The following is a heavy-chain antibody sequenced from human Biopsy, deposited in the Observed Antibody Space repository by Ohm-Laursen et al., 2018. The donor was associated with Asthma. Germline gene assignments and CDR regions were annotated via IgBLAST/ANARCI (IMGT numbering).Heavy chain of an antibody. J-gene: IGHJ6*02. CDR3: AESDYYGSGYYYGMDV. D-gene: IGHD3-10*01. V-gene: IGHV1-69*13. CDR2: TIPIFGTA. Sequence: SVKVSCKASGGTFSSYAISWVRQAPGQGLEWMGGTIPIFGTANYAQKFQGRVTITADESTSTAYMELSSLRSEDTAAYYCAESDYYGSGYYYGMDVWGQGTTVTVSS. CDR1: GGTFSSYA.